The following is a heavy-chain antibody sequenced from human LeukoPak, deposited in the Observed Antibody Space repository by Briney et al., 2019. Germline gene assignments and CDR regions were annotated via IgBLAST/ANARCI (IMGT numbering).Heavy chain of an antibody. Sequence: NPSETLSLTCAVYGGSFSGYYWSWIRQPPGKGLEWTEEINHRESTNYNPALKSRVTISVDTTKNQSSLKLSSVTAADTAVYYCARGIKHHGWPFDYWRQGTLVTVPS. CDR1: GGSFSGYY. V-gene: IGHV4-34*01. CDR3: ARGIKHHGWPFDY. D-gene: IGHD6-19*01. CDR2: INHREST. J-gene: IGHJ4*02.